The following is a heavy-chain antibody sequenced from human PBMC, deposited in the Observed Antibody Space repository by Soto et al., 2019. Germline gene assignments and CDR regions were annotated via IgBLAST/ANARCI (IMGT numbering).Heavy chain of an antibody. CDR3: AAAGYYYYGMDV. V-gene: IGHV4-59*01. CDR1: GGSISSYY. CDR2: IYYSGST. D-gene: IGHD6-13*01. Sequence: KTSETLSLTCTVSGGSISSYYWSWIRQPPGKGLEWIGYIYYSGSTNHNPSLKSRVTISVDTSKNQFSLKLSSVTAADTAVYYCAAAGYYYYGMDVWGQGTTVTVSS. J-gene: IGHJ6*02.